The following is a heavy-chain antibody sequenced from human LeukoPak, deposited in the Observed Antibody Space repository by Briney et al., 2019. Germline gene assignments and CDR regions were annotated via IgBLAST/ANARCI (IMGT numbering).Heavy chain of an antibody. D-gene: IGHD3-3*01. V-gene: IGHV3-7*03. Sequence: PGGSLRLSCVASGFTFSSYWMTWVRQAPGKGLEWVANIKTDGSQIYYVDSVKGRFTISRDNAKNSLYLQMNSLRAEDTAVYYCAKDHGFLEWLNPWGQGTLVTVSS. J-gene: IGHJ5*02. CDR3: AKDHGFLEWLNP. CDR1: GFTFSSYW. CDR2: IKTDGSQI.